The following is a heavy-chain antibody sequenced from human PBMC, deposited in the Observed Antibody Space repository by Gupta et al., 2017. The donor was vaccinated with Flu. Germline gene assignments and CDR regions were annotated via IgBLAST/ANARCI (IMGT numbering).Heavy chain of an antibody. CDR1: GFTFSSYA. CDR2: ISGSGGST. Sequence: EVQLLESGGGLVQHGGSLRLSCSASGFTFSSYAITWVPQAPGKGLEWVSAISGSGGSTYYADSVKGRFTISRDNSKNTLYLQMNSLRAEDTAVYYCATLPGYYDSSGYYSNDYWGQGTLVTVSS. V-gene: IGHV3-23*01. J-gene: IGHJ4*02. D-gene: IGHD3-22*01. CDR3: ATLPGYYDSSGYYSNDY.